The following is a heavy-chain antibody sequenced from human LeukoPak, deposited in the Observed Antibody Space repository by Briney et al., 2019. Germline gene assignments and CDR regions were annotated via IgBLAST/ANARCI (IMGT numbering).Heavy chain of an antibody. CDR1: GFTFSSYA. D-gene: IGHD6-19*01. CDR2: ISGSGGST. Sequence: GGSLRLSCAASGFTFSSYAMSWVGQAPGKGLEWVSAISGSGGSTYYADSVKGRFTISRDNSKNTLYLQMNSLRAEDTAVYYCGSSGWKNLYSFFDYWGQGTLVTVSS. J-gene: IGHJ4*02. CDR3: GSSGWKNLYSFFDY. V-gene: IGHV3-23*01.